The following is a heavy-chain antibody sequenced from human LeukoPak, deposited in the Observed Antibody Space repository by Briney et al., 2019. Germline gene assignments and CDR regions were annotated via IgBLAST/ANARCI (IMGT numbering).Heavy chain of an antibody. CDR3: ARSFDFPNWFDP. Sequence: GGSLRLSCAASWFTVSRNCMSWVRQAPGKGLEWVSVLYSDGSTYYADSVKGRFTISRDNSKNTLYLQMNSLRAEDTSVYYCARSFDFPNWFDPWGQGTLVTVSS. CDR1: WFTVSRNC. J-gene: IGHJ5*02. CDR2: LYSDGST. D-gene: IGHD3-9*01. V-gene: IGHV3-53*01.